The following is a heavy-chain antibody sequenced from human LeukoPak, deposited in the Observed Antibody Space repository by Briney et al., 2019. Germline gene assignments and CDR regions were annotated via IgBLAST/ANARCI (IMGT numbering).Heavy chain of an antibody. Sequence: PGGSLRLSCAASGFTFDDYGMSWVRQAPGKGLEWVSGINWNGGSTGYADSVKGRFTIYRDNAKNSLYLQMNSLRAEDTAVYYCARDQSSSPRYYYYYYMDVWGKGTTVTVSS. CDR3: ARDQSSSPRYYYYYYMDV. D-gene: IGHD6-6*01. CDR2: INWNGGST. V-gene: IGHV3-20*04. J-gene: IGHJ6*03. CDR1: GFTFDDYG.